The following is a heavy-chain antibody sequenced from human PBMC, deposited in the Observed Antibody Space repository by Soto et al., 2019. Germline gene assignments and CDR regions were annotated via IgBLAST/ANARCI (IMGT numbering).Heavy chain of an antibody. CDR3: ASSYSSGCFDY. V-gene: IGHV3-33*01. CDR1: GVTFSSYG. D-gene: IGHD6-19*01. Sequence: GGPLRLSCAASGVTFSSYGMHWVRQAPGKGLEWVAVIWYDGSNKYYADSVKGRFTISRDNSKNTLYLQMNSLRAEDTAVYYCASSYSSGCFDYWGQGTLVTVSS. CDR2: IWYDGSNK. J-gene: IGHJ4*02.